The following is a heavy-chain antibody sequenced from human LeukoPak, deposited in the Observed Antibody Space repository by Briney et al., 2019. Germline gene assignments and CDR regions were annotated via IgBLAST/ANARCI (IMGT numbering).Heavy chain of an antibody. CDR3: AGRLPTGTDAFDI. J-gene: IGHJ3*02. CDR1: GYAFTYYY. Sequence: ASVKVSCKASGYAFTYYYIHWVRQAPGQGLEWMGIINPSGGSTSYAHKFQGRVIMTRDTSISTVYLELSWLRSDDTALYYCAGRLPTGTDAFDIWGQGTMVTVSS. V-gene: IGHV1-46*01. CDR2: INPSGGST.